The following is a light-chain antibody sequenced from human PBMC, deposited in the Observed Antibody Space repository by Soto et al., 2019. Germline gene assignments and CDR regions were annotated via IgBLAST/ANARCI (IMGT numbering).Light chain of an antibody. J-gene: IGKJ1*01. Sequence: VMTQSPATLSVSPGESATLSCRASQSVSNNLAWYQQKPGQTPRLLIYGASTRATGFPARFSGSGSGTEFTLTISSLQSEDFAVYYCQQYNNWPPTWTFGQGTKVDIK. CDR2: GAS. CDR3: QQYNNWPPTWT. V-gene: IGKV3-15*01. CDR1: QSVSNN.